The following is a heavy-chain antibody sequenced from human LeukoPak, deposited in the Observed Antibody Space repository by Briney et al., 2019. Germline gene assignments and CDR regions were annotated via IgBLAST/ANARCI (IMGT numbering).Heavy chain of an antibody. Sequence: GGSLRLSCAASGFTFSSYSMNWVRQAPGKGLEWVANIKQDGSEKYYVDSVKGRFTISRDNAKNSLYLQMNSLRAEDTAVYYCARDQGAHSSSSAGWGQGTLVTVSS. D-gene: IGHD6-6*01. J-gene: IGHJ4*02. V-gene: IGHV3-7*01. CDR2: IKQDGSEK. CDR3: ARDQGAHSSSSAG. CDR1: GFTFSSYS.